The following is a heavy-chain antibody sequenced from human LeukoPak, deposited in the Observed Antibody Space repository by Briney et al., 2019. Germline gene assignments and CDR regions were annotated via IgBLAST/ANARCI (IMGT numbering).Heavy chain of an antibody. CDR2: IYYNGST. CDR3: ARDRAAGSDWLDP. CDR1: GGSIGLYH. Sequence: SETLSRICTVSGGSIGLYHWTWIRQPPGKALEWIGYIYYNGSTKYNPSLKSRVTISLDTSKNQFSLKLSSVTAADTAVYYCARDRAAGSDWLDPWGQGTLVTVSS. D-gene: IGHD3-10*01. V-gene: IGHV4-59*12. J-gene: IGHJ5*02.